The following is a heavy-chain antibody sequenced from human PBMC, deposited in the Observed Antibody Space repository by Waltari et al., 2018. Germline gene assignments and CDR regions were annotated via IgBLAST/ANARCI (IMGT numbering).Heavy chain of an antibody. CDR2: IYTSGST. D-gene: IGHD6-6*01. J-gene: IGHJ4*02. CDR1: GGSISSGSYY. CDR3: ARERIAARAFAY. Sequence: QVQLQESGPGLVKPSQTLSLTCTVSGGSISSGSYYWSWIRQPAGKGLEWIGRIYTSGSTNYNPSLKSRVTISVDTSKNQFSLKLSSVTAADTAVYYCARERIAARAFAYWGQGTLVTVSS. V-gene: IGHV4-61*02.